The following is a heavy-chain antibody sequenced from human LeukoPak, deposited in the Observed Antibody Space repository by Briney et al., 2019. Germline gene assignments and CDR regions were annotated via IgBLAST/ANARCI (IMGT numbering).Heavy chain of an antibody. D-gene: IGHD3-22*01. CDR1: GGSFSGYY. J-gene: IGHJ4*02. CDR2: INHSGST. V-gene: IGHV4-34*01. CDR3: ARGLVVTNTIDY. Sequence: SETLSLTCAVYGGSFSGYYWSWIRQPPGKGLEWIGEINHSGSTNYNPSLKSRVTISVDTSKNQFSLKLSSVTAADTAVYYCARGLVVTNTIDYWGQGTLVTVSS.